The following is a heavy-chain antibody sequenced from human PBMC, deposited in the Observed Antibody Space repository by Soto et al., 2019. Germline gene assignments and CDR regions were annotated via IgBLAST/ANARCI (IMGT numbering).Heavy chain of an antibody. CDR1: GGSIRSHY. CDR3: ASAQFEYGDYRLDY. V-gene: IGHV4-4*07. J-gene: IGHJ4*02. Sequence: SETLSLTCTVSGGSIRSHYWSWIRQPAGKGLEWIGRIYTSGSTNYNPSLKSRVTMSVDTSKNQFSLKLSSVTAADTAVYYCASAQFEYGDYRLDYWGQGTLVTVSS. CDR2: IYTSGST. D-gene: IGHD4-17*01.